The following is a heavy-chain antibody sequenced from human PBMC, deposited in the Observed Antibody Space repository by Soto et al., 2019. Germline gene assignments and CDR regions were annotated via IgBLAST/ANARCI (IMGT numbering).Heavy chain of an antibody. Sequence: GESLKISCKGSGYSFTSYWISWVRQMPGKGLEWMGRIDPSDSYTNYSPSFQGHVTISADKSISTAYLQWSSLKASDTAMYYCARYWGTGYCSSTSCPYYYYYGMDVWGQVTTVTVSS. CDR2: IDPSDSYT. CDR3: ARYWGTGYCSSTSCPYYYYYGMDV. V-gene: IGHV5-10-1*01. D-gene: IGHD2-2*01. J-gene: IGHJ6*02. CDR1: GYSFTSYW.